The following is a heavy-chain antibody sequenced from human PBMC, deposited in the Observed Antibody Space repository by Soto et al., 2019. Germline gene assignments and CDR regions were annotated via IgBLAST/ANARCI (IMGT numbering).Heavy chain of an antibody. J-gene: IGHJ4*02. V-gene: IGHV4-31*03. CDR3: ARIEMASIK. Sequence: SETLSLTCSVSGASIRSGGYYWSWLRQSPGKGLEWIGHIYYTGSTFYSPSLKSRLTISLDTPKNQFSLDLYSVTTADTAMYYCARIEMASIKWGQGKLVTVSS. CDR2: IYYTGST. CDR1: GASIRSGGYY. D-gene: IGHD5-12*01.